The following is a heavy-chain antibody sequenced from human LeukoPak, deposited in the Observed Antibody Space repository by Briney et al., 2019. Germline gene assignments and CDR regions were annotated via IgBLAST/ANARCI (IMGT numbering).Heavy chain of an antibody. J-gene: IGHJ6*03. CDR1: GGSISSSHYY. CDR3: ARQISDYYYYYIDV. V-gene: IGHV4-39*01. Sequence: SETLSLTCTVSGGSISSSHYYWGWIRQPPGKGLEWIGTIYYSGTTYYNPSLESRVTISQDTSKNQFSLTLKSVTAADTAVYYCARQISDYYYYYIDVWGKGTTVTVSS. CDR2: IYYSGTT. D-gene: IGHD3-10*01.